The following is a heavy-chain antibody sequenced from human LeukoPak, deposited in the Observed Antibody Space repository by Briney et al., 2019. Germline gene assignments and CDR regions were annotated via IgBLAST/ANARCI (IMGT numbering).Heavy chain of an antibody. CDR3: ARYSSGWYGYYYYGMDV. D-gene: IGHD6-19*01. V-gene: IGHV1-8*01. CDR1: GYTFTSYD. J-gene: IGHJ6*02. CDR2: MNPNSGNT. Sequence: ASVKVSFKASGYTFTSYDINWVRQATGQGLEWMGWMNPNSGNTGYAQKFQGRVTMTRNTSISTAYMELSSLRSEDTAVYYCARYSSGWYGYYYYGMDVWGQGTTVTVSS.